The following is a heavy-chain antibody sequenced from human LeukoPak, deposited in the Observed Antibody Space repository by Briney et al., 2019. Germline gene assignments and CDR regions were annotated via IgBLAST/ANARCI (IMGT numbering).Heavy chain of an antibody. J-gene: IGHJ4*02. D-gene: IGHD5-18*01. V-gene: IGHV4-34*01. CDR2: INHSGST. CDR3: ARGGELRGYSYGYAGGLFDY. Sequence: SETLSLTCAVYGGSFSGYYWSWIRQPPGKGLEWIGEINHSGSTNYNPSLKSRVTISVDTSKNQFSLKLSSVTAADTAVYYCARGGELRGYSYGYAGGLFDYWGQGTLVTVSS. CDR1: GGSFSGYY.